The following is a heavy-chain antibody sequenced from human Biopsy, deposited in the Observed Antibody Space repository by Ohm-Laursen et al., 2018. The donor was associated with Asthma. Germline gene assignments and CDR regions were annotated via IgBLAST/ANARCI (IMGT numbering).Heavy chain of an antibody. Sequence: GASVKVSCKASGYTFIHFAIHWVRQAPGQRLEWMGWINAGNGNTKYSQKFQGRVTISRDTSASTAYMDLSSLRSEDTAVYYCARTYYDFLTGQVNDALAMWGQGTMVTVSS. V-gene: IGHV1-3*01. CDR3: ARTYYDFLTGQVNDALAM. J-gene: IGHJ3*02. CDR2: INAGNGNT. CDR1: GYTFIHFA. D-gene: IGHD3-9*01.